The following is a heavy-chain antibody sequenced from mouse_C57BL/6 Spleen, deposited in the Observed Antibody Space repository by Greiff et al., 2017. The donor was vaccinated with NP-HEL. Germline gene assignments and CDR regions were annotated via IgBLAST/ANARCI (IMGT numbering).Heavy chain of an antibody. J-gene: IGHJ3*01. Sequence: EVQVVESGGGLVKPGGSLKLSCAASGFTFSDYGMHWVRQAPEKGLEWVAYISSGSSTIYYADTVKGRFTISRDNAKNTLFLQMTSLRSEDTAMYYCARPLITTESLAYWGQGTLVTVSA. CDR2: ISSGSSTI. CDR1: GFTFSDYG. D-gene: IGHD1-2*01. V-gene: IGHV5-17*01. CDR3: ARPLITTESLAY.